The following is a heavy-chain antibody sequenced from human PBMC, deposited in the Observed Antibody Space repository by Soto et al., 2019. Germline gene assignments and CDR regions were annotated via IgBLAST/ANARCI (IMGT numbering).Heavy chain of an antibody. Sequence: EVQLLESGGGLVQPGGSLRLSCAASGFTFTSFAMSWVRQAPGKGLEWVSSISGSGERTYYADSVKGRFTISRDNSKNTLDLQMNSLRVEDTGVYHCAKGEFDVLTGYYFDSWGQGTLVTVSS. CDR1: GFTFTSFA. J-gene: IGHJ4*02. V-gene: IGHV3-23*01. CDR3: AKGEFDVLTGYYFDS. D-gene: IGHD3-9*01. CDR2: ISGSGERT.